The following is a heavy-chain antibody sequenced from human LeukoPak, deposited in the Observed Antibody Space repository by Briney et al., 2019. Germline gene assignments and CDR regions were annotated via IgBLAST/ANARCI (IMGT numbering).Heavy chain of an antibody. J-gene: IGHJ4*02. D-gene: IGHD6-6*01. V-gene: IGHV3-21*01. CDR2: ISSSSSYI. CDR3: ARGGQLANY. Sequence: GGSLRLSCAAYGFTFSSYEMNWVRQAPGKGLEWVSSISSSSSYIYYADSVKGRFTISRDNAKRSLYLQMNSLRAEDTAVYYCARGGQLANYWGQGTLVTVSS. CDR1: GFTFSSYE.